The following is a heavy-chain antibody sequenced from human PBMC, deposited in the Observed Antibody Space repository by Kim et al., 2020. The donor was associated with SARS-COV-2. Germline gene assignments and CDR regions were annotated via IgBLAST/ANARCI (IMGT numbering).Heavy chain of an antibody. CDR3: VKSLLGKGYCSGGSCRYFDY. Sequence: GGSLRLSCSASGFTFSTYGMHWVRQAPGKGLEYVSTIGSDGRNTYYADSVKGRFTISRDNSKNTLYLQMSSLRAEDTAVYYCVKSLLGKGYCSGGSCRYFDYWGQGTLVTVSS. D-gene: IGHD2-15*01. V-gene: IGHV3-64D*06. J-gene: IGHJ4*02. CDR1: GFTFSTYG. CDR2: IGSDGRNT.